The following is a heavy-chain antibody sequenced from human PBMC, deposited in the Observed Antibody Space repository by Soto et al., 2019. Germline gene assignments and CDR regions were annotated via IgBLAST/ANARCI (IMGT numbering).Heavy chain of an antibody. J-gene: IGHJ4*02. Sequence: PSETLSLTCAVSGGSISSGGYSWSWIRQPPGKGLEWIGYIYHSGSTYYNPSLKSRVTVSVDTSKNQFSLKLSSVTAADTAVYYCARASRNWNFDYWGQGTLVTVSS. CDR1: GGSISSGGYS. D-gene: IGHD1-1*01. CDR2: IYHSGST. V-gene: IGHV4-30-2*01. CDR3: ARASRNWNFDY.